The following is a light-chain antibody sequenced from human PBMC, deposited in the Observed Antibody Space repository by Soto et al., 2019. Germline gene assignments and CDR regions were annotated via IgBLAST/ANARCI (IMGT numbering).Light chain of an antibody. CDR1: QGISSY. Sequence: AIRMTQSPSSLSASTGDRVTITCRASQGISSYLAWYQQKPGKAPKLLIYAASTLESGVPSRFSGSGSGTEFTLTISSLQPDDFATYYCQQYNSYRTFGQGTKVDIK. CDR2: AAS. J-gene: IGKJ1*01. CDR3: QQYNSYRT. V-gene: IGKV1-8*01.